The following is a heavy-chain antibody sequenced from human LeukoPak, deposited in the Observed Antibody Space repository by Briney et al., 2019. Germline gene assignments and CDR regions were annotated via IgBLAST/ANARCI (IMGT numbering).Heavy chain of an antibody. V-gene: IGHV3-33*01. CDR1: GLTFSRYG. CDR3: ATGAVGARDFEY. J-gene: IGHJ4*02. D-gene: IGHD6-6*01. CDR2: IWSDGYNI. Sequence: GRSLRLSCAASGLTFSRYGMHWVRQAPGKGLEWVAVIWSDGYNIYYTDSVKGRFTISRDNARNTLYLQMNSLKVEDTAVYYCATGAVGARDFEYWGQGTLATVSS.